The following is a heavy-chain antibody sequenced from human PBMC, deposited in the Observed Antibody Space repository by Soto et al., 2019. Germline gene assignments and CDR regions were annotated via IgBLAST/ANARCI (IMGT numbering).Heavy chain of an antibody. D-gene: IGHD4-17*01. CDR3: TKVISTVEGDFDS. V-gene: IGHV3-74*01. Sequence: EVQLVESGGGLVQPGGSLRLSCAASGFTFGNYWMHWVRQAPGKGLVWVARINSDGSSTSYADSVKGRFTISRDNAKNTLYLQMNSLRAEDTAMYYCTKVISTVEGDFDSWGQGTLVTVSS. CDR2: INSDGSST. J-gene: IGHJ4*02. CDR1: GFTFGNYW.